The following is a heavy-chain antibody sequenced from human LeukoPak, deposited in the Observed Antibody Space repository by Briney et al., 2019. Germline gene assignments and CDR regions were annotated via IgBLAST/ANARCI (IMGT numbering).Heavy chain of an antibody. CDR2: IRYDGSNK. Sequence: PGGSLRLSCAASGFTFSSYGTHWVRQAPGKGLEWVAFIRYDGSNKYYADSVKGRFTISRDNSKNTLYLQMNSLRAEDTAVYYCAKVFRILTGYSYFDYWGQGTLVTVSS. V-gene: IGHV3-30*02. J-gene: IGHJ4*02. D-gene: IGHD3-9*01. CDR1: GFTFSSYG. CDR3: AKVFRILTGYSYFDY.